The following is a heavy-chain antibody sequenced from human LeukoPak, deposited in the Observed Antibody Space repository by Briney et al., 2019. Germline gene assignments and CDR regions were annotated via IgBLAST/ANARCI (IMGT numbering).Heavy chain of an antibody. V-gene: IGHV3-30*18. CDR1: GFTFISFG. J-gene: IGHJ4*02. CDR3: AKDWDPGYYDSSGSYPDY. CDR2: ISYDGSNK. D-gene: IGHD3-22*01. Sequence: GRSLRLFCAASGFTFISFGMHWVRQAPGKGLEWVALISYDGSNKYYADSVKGRFTISRDNSKKTLYLQMNSLRAEDAAVYYCAKDWDPGYYDSSGSYPDYWGQGTLVTVSS.